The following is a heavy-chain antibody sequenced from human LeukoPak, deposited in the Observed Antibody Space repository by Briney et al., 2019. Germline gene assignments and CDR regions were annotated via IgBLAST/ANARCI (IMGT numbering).Heavy chain of an antibody. CDR2: NSQADYK. D-gene: IGHD6-19*01. V-gene: IGHV2-5*02. Sequence: SGPTLVRPTQTPTLTCTFSGFSLSSNAAGVAWIRQPPRKTLEWLTFNSQADYKRSKPFMRSRLSITKDTSKNQVVLTMTNMDPVDTATYYCAHSGYNSGFYFDYWGQGTLVTVSS. CDR1: GFSLSSNAAG. CDR3: AHSGYNSGFYFDY. J-gene: IGHJ4*02.